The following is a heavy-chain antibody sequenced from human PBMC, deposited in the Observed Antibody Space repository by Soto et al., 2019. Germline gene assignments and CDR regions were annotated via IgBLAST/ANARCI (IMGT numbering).Heavy chain of an antibody. Sequence: GGSLRLSCAASGFTFSNFEMHWVRQAPGKGLEWVSYINTAGSTKYYAESVEGRFTISRDNARNSLFLQMNSLGAEDTAVYYCARAECSTPNCLTAYYSYGLDVWGQGTTVTVSS. CDR1: GFTFSNFE. CDR3: ARAECSTPNCLTAYYSYGLDV. D-gene: IGHD2-2*01. J-gene: IGHJ6*02. CDR2: INTAGSTK. V-gene: IGHV3-48*03.